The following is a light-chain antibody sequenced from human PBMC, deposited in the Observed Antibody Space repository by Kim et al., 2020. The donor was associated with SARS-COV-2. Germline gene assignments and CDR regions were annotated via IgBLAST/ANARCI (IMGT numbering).Light chain of an antibody. J-gene: IGKJ2*01. CDR3: QHYYVYPYT. CDR2: AAS. Sequence: CASVDDTVTITSRARQGVNDHLAWFQQPPGTAPMSLVHAASTLPVGVPSKCSGRGSGTDFTLTFSSLQPEDFTTYYSQHYYVYPYTFGQGTKLEI. V-gene: IGKV1-16*02. CDR1: QGVNDH.